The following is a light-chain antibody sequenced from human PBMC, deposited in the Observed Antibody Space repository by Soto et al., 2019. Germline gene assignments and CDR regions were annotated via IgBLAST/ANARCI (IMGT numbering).Light chain of an antibody. Sequence: QSVLTQPPSVSGAPGQRVTISCTGSSSNIGAGYDVHWYQQLPGTAPKLLIYXXXXXXXXXXXXXXGSKSGTSASLAITGXXXXXXXXXXXQSYDSSLSGYVFGTGTKVTVL. V-gene: IGLV1-40*01. CDR1: SSNIGAGYD. CDR2: XXX. J-gene: IGLJ1*01. CDR3: QSYDSSLSGYV.